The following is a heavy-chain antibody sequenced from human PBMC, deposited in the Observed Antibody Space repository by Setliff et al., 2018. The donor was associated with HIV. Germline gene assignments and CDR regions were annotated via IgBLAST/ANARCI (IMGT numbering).Heavy chain of an antibody. CDR3: ARSPRIGVAGEFEY. CDR2: ISYTGIT. J-gene: IGHJ4*02. D-gene: IGHD6-19*01. Sequence: SETLSLTCTVSGGSISRGSYSWGWIRQPPGKGLEWIGSISYTGITNYNPSLKSRVTISVDTPNNRFALKLTSVTAADTAVYYCARSPRIGVAGEFEYWGQGTLVTVSS. CDR1: GGSISRGSYS. V-gene: IGHV4-39*01.